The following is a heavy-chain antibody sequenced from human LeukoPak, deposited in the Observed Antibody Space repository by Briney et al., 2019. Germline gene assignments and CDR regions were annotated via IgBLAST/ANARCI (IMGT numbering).Heavy chain of an antibody. D-gene: IGHD5-18*01. J-gene: IGHJ4*02. CDR3: ARGDTDILFDY. V-gene: IGHV4-59*08. Sequence: PSETLSLTCTVSGGSISSYYWSWIRQPPGKGLEWIGYIYYSGSTNYNPSLKSRVTISVDTSKNQFSLKLSSVTAADTAVYYCARGDTDILFDYWGQGTLVTVSS. CDR1: GGSISSYY. CDR2: IYYSGST.